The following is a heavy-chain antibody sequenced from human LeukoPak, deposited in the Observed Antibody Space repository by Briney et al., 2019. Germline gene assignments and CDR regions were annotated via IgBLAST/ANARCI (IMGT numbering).Heavy chain of an antibody. CDR3: ARFGAYRYCSGGSCYSRISYYMHV. D-gene: IGHD2-15*01. Sequence: SVKVSCKASGYTFTSYYMHWVRQAPGQGLEWMGIINPSGGSTSYAQKFQGRVTMTRDMSTSTAYMELSSLRSEDTTVYYCARFGAYRYCSGGSCYSRISYYMHVGGKGTTVTVSS. CDR1: GYTFTSYY. J-gene: IGHJ6*03. V-gene: IGHV1-46*01. CDR2: INPSGGST.